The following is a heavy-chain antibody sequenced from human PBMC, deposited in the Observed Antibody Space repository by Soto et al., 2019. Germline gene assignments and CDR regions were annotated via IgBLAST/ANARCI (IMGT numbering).Heavy chain of an antibody. CDR2: IYYSGST. J-gene: IGHJ5*02. CDR1: GGSISSSSYY. V-gene: IGHV4-39*01. D-gene: IGHD3-3*01. CDR3: ARHQKVAIFGVAKNWFDP. Sequence: SETLSLTCTVSGGSISSSSYYWGWIRQPPGKGLEWIGSIYYSGSTYYNPSLKSRVTISVDTSKNQFSLKLSSVTAADTAVYYCARHQKVAIFGVAKNWFDPWGQGTLVTVSS.